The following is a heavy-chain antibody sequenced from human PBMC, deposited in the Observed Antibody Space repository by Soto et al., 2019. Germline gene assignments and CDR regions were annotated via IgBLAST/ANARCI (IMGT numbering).Heavy chain of an antibody. D-gene: IGHD2-21*02. Sequence: GGSLRLSCAASGFTFSSYGMHWVRQAPGKGLEWVAVISYDGSNKYYADSVKGRFTISRDNSKNTLYLQMNSLRAEDTAVYYCAKDHLAYCGGDCYSAFDYWGQGTLVTVSS. CDR3: AKDHLAYCGGDCYSAFDY. CDR1: GFTFSSYG. CDR2: ISYDGSNK. V-gene: IGHV3-30*18. J-gene: IGHJ4*02.